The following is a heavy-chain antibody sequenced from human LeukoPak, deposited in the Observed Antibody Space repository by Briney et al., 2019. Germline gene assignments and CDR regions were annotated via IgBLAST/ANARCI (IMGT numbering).Heavy chain of an antibody. V-gene: IGHV1-8*01. D-gene: IGHD2-2*02. J-gene: IGHJ6*03. CDR3: APGPSVCSSTTCYNYMDV. CDR1: GYTFTIYD. Sequence: ASVKVSCKASGYTFTIYDMNWVRQATGQGLEWMGWMNPKSGDTGYAQKFQGRVTMTRNTSITTAYMELSSLRSEDTAVYYCAPGPSVCSSTTCYNYMDVWGKGTTVTVSS. CDR2: MNPKSGDT.